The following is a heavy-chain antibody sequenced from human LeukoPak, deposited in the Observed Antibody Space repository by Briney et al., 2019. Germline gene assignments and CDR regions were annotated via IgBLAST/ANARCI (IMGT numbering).Heavy chain of an antibody. CDR2: ISGSGGST. CDR3: ADSMTTTYYFDY. Sequence: PGGSLRLSCAASGFTFSNYAMSWLRQAPGKGREGGSAISGSGGSTDYAEYVKGRFTSSRDNSKNTLSLQMHSLRAEDTAAYYCADSMTTTYYFDYWGQGNLVTVSS. J-gene: IGHJ4*02. V-gene: IGHV3-23*01. CDR1: GFTFSNYA. D-gene: IGHD1-14*01.